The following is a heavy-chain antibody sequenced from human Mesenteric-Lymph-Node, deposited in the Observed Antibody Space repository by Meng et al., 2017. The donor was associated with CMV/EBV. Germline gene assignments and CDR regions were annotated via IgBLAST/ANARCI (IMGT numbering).Heavy chain of an antibody. D-gene: IGHD1-14*01. J-gene: IGHJ5*02. Sequence: GESLKISCAASGFTVSSNSMTWVRQAPGKGMEWVSSISSSSSYIYYADSVKGRFTISRDNAKNSLYLQMNSLRAEDTAVYYCARDRVTRSNWFDPWGQGTLVTVSS. CDR3: ARDRVTRSNWFDP. V-gene: IGHV3-21*01. CDR1: GFTVSSNS. CDR2: ISSSSSYI.